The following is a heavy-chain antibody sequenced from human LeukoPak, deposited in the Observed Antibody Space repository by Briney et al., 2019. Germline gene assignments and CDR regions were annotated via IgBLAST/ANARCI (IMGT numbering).Heavy chain of an antibody. Sequence: SETLSLTCAVYGGSFSGYYWSWIRQPPGKGLEWIGEINHSGSTNYNPSLKSRVTISVDTSKNQFSLKLSSVTAADTAVYYCARHSRFLEWLSYYYMDVWGKGTTVTVPS. CDR1: GGSFSGYY. V-gene: IGHV4-34*01. J-gene: IGHJ6*03. D-gene: IGHD3-3*01. CDR2: INHSGST. CDR3: ARHSRFLEWLSYYYMDV.